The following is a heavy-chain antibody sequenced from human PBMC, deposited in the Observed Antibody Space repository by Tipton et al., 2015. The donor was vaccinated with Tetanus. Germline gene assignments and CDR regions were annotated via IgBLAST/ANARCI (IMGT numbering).Heavy chain of an antibody. Sequence: GLVKPSETLSLTCAVYGGSFSLYSWTWIRQPPGKGLEWIGEINHSGVTNYNPSLKSRATMSVDTSKNQFSLKLSSVTAADTAVYYCAANDGGLEHGQHWGQGTLVTVSS. J-gene: IGHJ1*01. CDR1: GGSFSLYS. D-gene: IGHD2-8*01. V-gene: IGHV4-34*01. CDR3: AANDGGLEHGQH. CDR2: INHSGVT.